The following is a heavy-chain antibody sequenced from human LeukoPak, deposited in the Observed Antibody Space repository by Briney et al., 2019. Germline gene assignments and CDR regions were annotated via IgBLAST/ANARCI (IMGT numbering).Heavy chain of an antibody. CDR2: IIPIFGTA. CDR1: GGTFSSYA. V-gene: IGHV1-69*05. J-gene: IGHJ5*02. D-gene: IGHD3-3*01. Sequence: GASVKVSCKASGGTFSSYAISWVRQAPGQGLEWMGGIIPIFGTANYAQKFQGRVTITTDESTSTAYMELSSLRSEDTAVYYCARGGGSGLTIFGVVTSNWFDPWGQGTLVTVSS. CDR3: ARGGGSGLTIFGVVTSNWFDP.